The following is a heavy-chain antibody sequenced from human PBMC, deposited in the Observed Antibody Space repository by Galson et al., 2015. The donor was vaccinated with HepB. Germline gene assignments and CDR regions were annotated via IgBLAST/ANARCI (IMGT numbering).Heavy chain of an antibody. V-gene: IGHV3-13*05. D-gene: IGHD2-2*01. CDR1: GFTFSKYD. CDR3: ARGGHRGCDSTNCQYYYYMDV. CDR2: IGTAGNQ. Sequence: CAASGFTFSKYDMPWVRQPIGKGLEWVSRIGTAGNQYYTASATGRFTISRDNAKNSLYLQVNSLRAGDTAVYYCARGGHRGCDSTNCQYYYYMDVWGNGTTVTVSS. J-gene: IGHJ6*03.